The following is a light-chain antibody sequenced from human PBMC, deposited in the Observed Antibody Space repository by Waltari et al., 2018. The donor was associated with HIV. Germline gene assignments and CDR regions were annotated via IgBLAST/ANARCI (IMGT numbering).Light chain of an antibody. CDR1: SSDVGGYSY. V-gene: IGLV2-8*01. CDR3: SSYAGSNNVI. CDR2: EVS. J-gene: IGLJ2*01. Sequence: QSALTQPPSASGSPGQSVPISCPGTSSDVGGYSYVSWYQQHPGKAPKLMIYEVSKRPSGVPDRFSGSKSGNAASLTVSGLQAEDEADYYCSSYAGSNNVIFGGGTKLTVL.